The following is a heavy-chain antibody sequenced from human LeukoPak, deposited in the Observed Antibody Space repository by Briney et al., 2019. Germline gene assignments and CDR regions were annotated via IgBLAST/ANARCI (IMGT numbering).Heavy chain of an antibody. V-gene: IGHV3-23*01. CDR1: GFTFSSYG. J-gene: IGHJ4*02. Sequence: GSLRLSCAASGFTFSSYGMSWVRQAPGKGLEWVSAISGSGGSTYYADSVKGRFTISRDNSKNTLYLQMNSLRAEDTAVYYCASGYCSGGSCYSGKYDYWGQGTLVTVSS. D-gene: IGHD2-15*01. CDR2: ISGSGGST. CDR3: ASGYCSGGSCYSGKYDY.